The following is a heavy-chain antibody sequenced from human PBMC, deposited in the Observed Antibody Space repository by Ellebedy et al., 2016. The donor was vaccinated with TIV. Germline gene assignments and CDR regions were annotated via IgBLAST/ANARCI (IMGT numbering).Heavy chain of an antibody. CDR3: ANVYSSTWADS. V-gene: IGHV3-53*01. CDR1: GFTVSSNY. Sequence: GESLKISCAASGFTVSSNYMSWVRQAPGKGLEWVSVIYSGGSTYYADSVKGRFTISRDNSKDTLYLQMNSLRAEDTAVYYCANVYSSTWADSWGQGTLVTVSS. D-gene: IGHD6-13*01. CDR2: IYSGGST. J-gene: IGHJ4*02.